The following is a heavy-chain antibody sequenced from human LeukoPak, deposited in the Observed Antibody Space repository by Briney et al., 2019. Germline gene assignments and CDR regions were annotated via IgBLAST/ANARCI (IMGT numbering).Heavy chain of an antibody. D-gene: IGHD2-15*01. J-gene: IGHJ6*02. Sequence: GGSLRLSCAASGFAFSTYSMNWVRQAPGKGLEWVSSIANSVIHIYYADSVKGRFTVSRDNAKNSLFLQMDGLRAEDTAIYYCAKGGHPTRYYYGMDVWGQGTTVTVSS. CDR1: GFAFSTYS. CDR3: AKGGHPTRYYYGMDV. V-gene: IGHV3-21*01. CDR2: IANSVIHI.